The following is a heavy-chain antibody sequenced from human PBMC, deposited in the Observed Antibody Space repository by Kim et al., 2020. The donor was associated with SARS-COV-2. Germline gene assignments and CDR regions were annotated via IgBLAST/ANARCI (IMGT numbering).Heavy chain of an antibody. Sequence: ASVKVSCKASGYTFTSYAMHWVRQAPGQRLEWMGWINAGNGNTKYSQKFQGRVTITRDTSASTAYMELSSLRSEDTAVYYCARYSSSWYRPPGEGVMDYWGQGTLVTVSS. CDR2: INAGNGNT. CDR3: ARYSSSWYRPPGEGVMDY. D-gene: IGHD6-13*01. CDR1: GYTFTSYA. J-gene: IGHJ4*02. V-gene: IGHV1-3*01.